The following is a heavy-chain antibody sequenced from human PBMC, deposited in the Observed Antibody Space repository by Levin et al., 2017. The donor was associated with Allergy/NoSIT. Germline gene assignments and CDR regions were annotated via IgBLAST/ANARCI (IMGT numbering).Heavy chain of an antibody. CDR1: GFTFSNAW. J-gene: IGHJ6*02. CDR2: IKSKTDGGTT. Sequence: GGSLRLSCAASGFTFSNAWMSWVRQAPGKGLEWVGRIKSKTDGGTTDYAAPVKGRFTISRDDSKNTLYLQMNSLKAEDTAVYYCTTADYRDTRYYYYYGMDVWGQGTTVTVSS. V-gene: IGHV3-15*01. D-gene: IGHD4-11*01. CDR3: TTADYRDTRYYYYYGMDV.